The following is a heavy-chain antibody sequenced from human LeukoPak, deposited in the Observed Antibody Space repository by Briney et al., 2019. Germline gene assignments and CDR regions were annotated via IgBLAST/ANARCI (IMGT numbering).Heavy chain of an antibody. D-gene: IGHD6-13*01. CDR3: ANYRQSITAAGNSREFADY. V-gene: IGHV3-23*01. J-gene: IGHJ4*02. CDR1: GFTFSSYY. Sequence: GGSLRLSCEASGFTFSSYYMIWVRQAPGKGLEWVSVISVSGDWTYYADSVKGRFTISRDNSKNTLYLQMNGLRAEDTAVYYCANYRQSITAAGNSREFADYWGQGTLVTVSS. CDR2: ISVSGDWT.